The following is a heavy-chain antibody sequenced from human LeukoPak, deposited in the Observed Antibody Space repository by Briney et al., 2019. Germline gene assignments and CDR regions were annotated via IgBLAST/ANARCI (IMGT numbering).Heavy chain of an antibody. CDR1: GGSFSGYY. CDR3: ARGLRKGNYYYYYMDV. V-gene: IGHV4-34*01. CDR2: INHSGST. Sequence: PSETLSLTCAVYGGSFSGYYWSWIRQPPGKGLEWIGEINHSGSTNYNPSLKSRVTISADTSKNQFSLKLSSVTAADTAVYYCARGLRKGNYYYYYMDVWGKGTTVTVSS. J-gene: IGHJ6*03.